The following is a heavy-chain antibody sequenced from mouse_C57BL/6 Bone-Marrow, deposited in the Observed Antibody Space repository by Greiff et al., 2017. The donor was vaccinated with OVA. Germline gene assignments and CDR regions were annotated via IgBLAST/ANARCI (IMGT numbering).Heavy chain of an antibody. CDR1: GYTFTDYE. Sequence: VQLQQSGAELVRPGASVTLSCKASGYTFTDYEMHWVKQTPVHGLEWIGAIDPETGGTAYNQKFKGKAILTADKSSSTAYMDLRILTSEDSAVYYCTRGYSNYYAMDYGGQGTSVTVSS. D-gene: IGHD2-5*01. CDR2: IDPETGGT. J-gene: IGHJ4*01. CDR3: TRGYSNYYAMDY. V-gene: IGHV1-15*01.